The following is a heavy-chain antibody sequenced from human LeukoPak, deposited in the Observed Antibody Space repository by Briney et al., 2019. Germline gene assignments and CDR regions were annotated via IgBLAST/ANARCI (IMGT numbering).Heavy chain of an antibody. Sequence: PSETLSLTCTVSGGSISSSSYYWGWIRQPPGKGLEWIGSMYSSGSTYYNPSLKSRVTISVDTSKNQFSLKLSSVTAADTAVYYCARRSRRWRGFDYWGQGTLVTVSS. J-gene: IGHJ4*02. V-gene: IGHV4-39*07. CDR1: GGSISSSSYY. CDR2: MYSSGST. D-gene: IGHD4-23*01. CDR3: ARRSRRWRGFDY.